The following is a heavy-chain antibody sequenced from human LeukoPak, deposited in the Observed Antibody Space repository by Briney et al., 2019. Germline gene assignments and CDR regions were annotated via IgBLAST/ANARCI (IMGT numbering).Heavy chain of an antibody. CDR2: IKQDGSEK. D-gene: IGHD3-22*01. CDR1: GFTFSTYS. V-gene: IGHV3-7*01. CDR3: ARLPYYYDSSGYYPSDYYYMDV. Sequence: GGSLRLSCAASGFTFSTYSMNWVRQAPGKGLEWVANIKQDGSEKYYVDSVKGRFTISRDNAKNSLYLQMNSLRAEDTAVYYCARLPYYYDSSGYYPSDYYYMDVWGKGTTVTISS. J-gene: IGHJ6*03.